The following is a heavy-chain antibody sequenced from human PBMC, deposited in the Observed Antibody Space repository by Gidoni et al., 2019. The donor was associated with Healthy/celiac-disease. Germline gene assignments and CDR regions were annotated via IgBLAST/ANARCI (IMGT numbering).Heavy chain of an antibody. CDR3: ARDRDYYDSSGYYHYGGYYFDY. J-gene: IGHJ4*02. D-gene: IGHD3-22*01. Sequence: QVQLVQSGAEVKKPGSSVKVPCKAPGATFSSYAISWVRQAPGQGLEWMGGIIPIFGTANYAQKFQGRVTITADESTSTAYMELSSLRSEDTAVYYCARDRDYYDSSGYYHYGGYYFDYWGQGTLVTVSS. V-gene: IGHV1-69*01. CDR2: IIPIFGTA. CDR1: GATFSSYA.